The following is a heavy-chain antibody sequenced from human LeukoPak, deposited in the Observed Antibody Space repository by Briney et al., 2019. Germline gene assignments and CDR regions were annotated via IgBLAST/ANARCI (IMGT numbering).Heavy chain of an antibody. J-gene: IGHJ5*02. CDR3: ARDALSYDYSWGSYRHLGIDP. V-gene: IGHV1-46*01. D-gene: IGHD3-16*02. Sequence: ASVKVSCKASGYTFTTYYMHWLRQAPGQGLEWMAIINPTGGTTDYAQKFHGRITVTRDTSTSTVYMELTTLTSEDTAVYYCARDALSYDYSWGSYRHLGIDPWGQGTLVTVSS. CDR1: GYTFTTYY. CDR2: INPTGGTT.